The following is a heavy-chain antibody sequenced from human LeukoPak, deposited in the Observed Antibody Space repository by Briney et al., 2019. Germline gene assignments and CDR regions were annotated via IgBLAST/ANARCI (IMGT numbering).Heavy chain of an antibody. CDR1: GFTFSSYG. CDR3: AKDSAVVAATPENYFDY. V-gene: IGHV3-30*02. D-gene: IGHD2-15*01. J-gene: IGHJ4*02. CDR2: IQYDGSNK. Sequence: GGSLRLSCAASGFTFSSYGMHWVRQAPGKGLEWVAFIQYDGSNKYYTDSVKGRFTISRDNSRNTMYVQMNSLRPGDTAVYYCAKDSAVVAATPENYFDYWGQGTLVTVSS.